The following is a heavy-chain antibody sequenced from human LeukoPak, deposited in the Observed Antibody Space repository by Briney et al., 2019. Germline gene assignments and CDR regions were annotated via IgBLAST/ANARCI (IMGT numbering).Heavy chain of an antibody. V-gene: IGHV7-4-1*02. CDR1: GYTFTDSY. CDR2: INTNTGDP. CDR3: ASDTSGYHTYYFDY. Sequence: GASVKASCKTSGYTFTDSYIHWVRQAPGQGLEWMGWINTNTGDPTYAQGFTGRFVFSLDTSVSTAYLQISSLKAEDTAVYYCASDTSGYHTYYFDYWGQGTLVTVSS. J-gene: IGHJ4*02. D-gene: IGHD3-22*01.